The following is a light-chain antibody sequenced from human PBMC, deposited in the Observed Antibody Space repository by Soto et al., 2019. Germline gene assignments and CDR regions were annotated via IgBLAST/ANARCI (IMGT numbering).Light chain of an antibody. J-gene: IGLJ2*01. CDR1: SSDVGGYNY. Sequence: QSALTQPASVSGSPGQSITISCTGTSSDVGGYNYVSWYQHHPGKAPKLMIYDVSNRPSGVSNRFSGSKSGNTASLTISGLQAEDEADYYCSSYTSSSTSVVFGGGTKLTV. CDR3: SSYTSSSTSVV. CDR2: DVS. V-gene: IGLV2-14*03.